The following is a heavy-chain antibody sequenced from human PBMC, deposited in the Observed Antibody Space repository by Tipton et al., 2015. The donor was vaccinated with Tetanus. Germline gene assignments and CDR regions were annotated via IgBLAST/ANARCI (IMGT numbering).Heavy chain of an antibody. V-gene: IGHV4-61*01. CDR3: ARGDGYHYYYHMDV. D-gene: IGHD1-26*01. CDR2: FFYSGGT. J-gene: IGHJ6*04. Sequence: TLSLTCTVSGGSVSNGSYYWSWIRQPPGKGLEWIGYFFYSGGTNYNPSLKSRVSMAVGTSKNQFSLQLRSVTAADTAVYYCARGDGYHYYYHMDVWGRGTTVTASS. CDR1: GGSVSNGSYY.